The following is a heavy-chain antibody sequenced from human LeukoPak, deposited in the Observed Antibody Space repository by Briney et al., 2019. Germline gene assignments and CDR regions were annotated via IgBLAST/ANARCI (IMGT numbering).Heavy chain of an antibody. CDR2: INGDGSRT. D-gene: IGHD3-22*01. Sequence: PGGSLRLSCVASGFTSRSYWKHWLRQAPGKGLEWVSRINGDGSRTAYGDSVKGRFTISRDNAKNTLSLQMNSLRAEDTAVYYCARDPDLSGYSFFECWGQGTLVTVSS. CDR1: GFTSRSYW. CDR3: ARDPDLSGYSFFEC. V-gene: IGHV3-74*01. J-gene: IGHJ4*02.